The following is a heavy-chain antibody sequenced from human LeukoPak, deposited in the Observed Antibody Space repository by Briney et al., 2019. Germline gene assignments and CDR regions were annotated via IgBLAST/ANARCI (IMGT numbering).Heavy chain of an antibody. J-gene: IGHJ6*03. Sequence: SETLSLTCAVYGGSFSGYYWSWIRQPPGKGPEWIGEINHSGSTNYNPSLKSRVTISVDTSKNQFSLKLSSVTAADTAVYYCARRVAARRTSYYYYYMDVWGKGTTVTVSS. CDR2: INHSGST. CDR3: ARRVAARRTSYYYYYMDV. V-gene: IGHV4-34*01. CDR1: GGSFSGYY. D-gene: IGHD6-6*01.